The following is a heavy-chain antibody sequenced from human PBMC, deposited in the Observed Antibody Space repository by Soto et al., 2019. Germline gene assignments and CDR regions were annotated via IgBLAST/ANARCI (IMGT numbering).Heavy chain of an antibody. Sequence: SETLSLTCTVSGGSISSSSYYWGWIRQPPGKGLEWIGSIYYSGSTYYNPSLKSRVTISVDTSKNQFSLKLSSVTAADTAVYYCGRVKRTSQTTWGLFLYFDNWGQGTLFTVSS. CDR3: GRVKRTSQTTWGLFLYFDN. V-gene: IGHV4-39*07. CDR2: IYYSGST. J-gene: IGHJ4*02. D-gene: IGHD3-10*01. CDR1: GGSISSSSYY.